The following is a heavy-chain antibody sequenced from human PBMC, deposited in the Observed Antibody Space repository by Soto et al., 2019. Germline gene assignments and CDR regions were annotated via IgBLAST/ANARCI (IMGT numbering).Heavy chain of an antibody. J-gene: IGHJ4*02. Sequence: EVPLVESGGGLVKPGGSLRLSCAASGFTLSNAWMSWVRQTPGKGLEWVGRIKSKADGGTTEYPAPVKGRFTISRDDSKNTLYLQMNSLKTEDTAVYYCPTGTSSGYYGYYFDYWGQGTLVTVSS. CDR2: IKSKADGGTT. CDR3: PTGTSSGYYGYYFDY. CDR1: GFTLSNAW. D-gene: IGHD3-22*01. V-gene: IGHV3-15*01.